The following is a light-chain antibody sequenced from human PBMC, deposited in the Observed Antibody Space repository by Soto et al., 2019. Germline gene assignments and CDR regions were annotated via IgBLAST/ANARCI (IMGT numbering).Light chain of an antibody. CDR2: EVT. V-gene: IGLV2-8*01. CDR1: SSDVGGYNY. J-gene: IGLJ3*02. CDR3: SSYSAIHNCYVV. Sequence: QSALTQPPSAPGSPGQSVPISCTGTSSDVGGYNYVSWYQQYPGRAPKLIIYEVTTRPTGVPDRLSGSKSGNTASLNVSGLQAEDEADYYFSSYSAIHNCYVVFGGGTKLTVL.